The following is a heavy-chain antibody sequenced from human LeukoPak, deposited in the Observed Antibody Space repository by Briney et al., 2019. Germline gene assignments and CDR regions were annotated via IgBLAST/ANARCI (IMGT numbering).Heavy chain of an antibody. Sequence: SETLSLTCTVSGGSISSSSYYWGWIRQPPGKGLEWIGSIYYSGSTYYNPSLKSRVTISVDTSKNQFSLKLSSVTAADTAVYYCAKSYGDYLFWFDPWGQGTLVTVSS. CDR1: GGSISSSSYY. CDR2: IYYSGST. D-gene: IGHD4-17*01. CDR3: AKSYGDYLFWFDP. J-gene: IGHJ5*02. V-gene: IGHV4-39*01.